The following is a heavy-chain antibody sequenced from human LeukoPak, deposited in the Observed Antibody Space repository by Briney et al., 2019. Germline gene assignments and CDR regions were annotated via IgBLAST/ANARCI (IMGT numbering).Heavy chain of an antibody. CDR2: IYTSGSI. CDR3: ARWRRLYYLDY. Sequence: SETLSLTCTVSGDSISGYYWSWVRQPAGKGLEWIGRIYTSGSINYNPSLTSRVTMSVDTSKNQFSLKLSSVTAADTAVYYCARWRRLYYLDYWGQGTLVTVSS. V-gene: IGHV4-4*07. CDR1: GDSISGYY. J-gene: IGHJ4*02.